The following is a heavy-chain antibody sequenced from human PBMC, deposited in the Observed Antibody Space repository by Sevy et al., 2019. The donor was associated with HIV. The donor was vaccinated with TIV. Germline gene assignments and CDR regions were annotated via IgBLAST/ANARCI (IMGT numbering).Heavy chain of an antibody. Sequence: GGSLRLSCAASGFTFSSFSMNWVRQAPGKTLEWISYISSSGSSIYYADSVKGGFSISRDNAKRSLYLQMNSLRDEDTAVYYCARASSPYCGGDCFYAFNIWGQGTMVTVS. D-gene: IGHD2-21*02. CDR2: ISSSGSSI. V-gene: IGHV3-48*02. J-gene: IGHJ3*02. CDR3: ARASSPYCGGDCFYAFNI. CDR1: GFTFSSFS.